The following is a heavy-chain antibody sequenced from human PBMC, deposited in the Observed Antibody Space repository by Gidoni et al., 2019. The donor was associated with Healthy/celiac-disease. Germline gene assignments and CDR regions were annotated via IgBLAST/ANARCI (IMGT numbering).Heavy chain of an antibody. CDR2: ISGSGGST. J-gene: IGHJ4*02. CDR1: GFTFSSYA. Sequence: SCAASGFTFSSYAMSWVRQAPGKGMEWVSAISGSGGSTYYADSVKGRFTISRDNSKNTLYLQMNSLRAEDTAVYYCAKRRGLDATRYWGQGTLVTVSS. V-gene: IGHV3-23*01. CDR3: AKRRGLDATRY.